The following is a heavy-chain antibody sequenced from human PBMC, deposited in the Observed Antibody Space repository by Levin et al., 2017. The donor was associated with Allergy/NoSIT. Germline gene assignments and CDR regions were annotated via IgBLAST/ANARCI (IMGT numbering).Heavy chain of an antibody. D-gene: IGHD3-10*01. CDR1: GFTFSYDW. J-gene: IGHJ4*02. Sequence: GESLKISCAASGFTFSYDWMHWVRQVPGKGLVWVSRIRGDGLDTGYADSVKGRFTISRDNAKNTLYLQMNSLRVEDSALYYCTRDRVLGSGSLDYWGQGTLVTVSS. V-gene: IGHV3-74*01. CDR2: IRGDGLDT. CDR3: TRDRVLGSGSLDY.